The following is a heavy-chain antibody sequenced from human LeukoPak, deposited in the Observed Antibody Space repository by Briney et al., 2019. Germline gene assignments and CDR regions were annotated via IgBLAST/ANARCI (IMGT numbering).Heavy chain of an antibody. Sequence: SETLSLTCTVSGGSISSSSYYWGWIRQPPGKGLEWIGSIYYSGSTYYNPSLKSRVTISLDTSKNQSSLKVSSVTAADTAVYYCARGPGSWYFDYWGQGTLVTVSS. CDR1: GGSISSSSYY. CDR2: IYYSGST. CDR3: ARGPGSWYFDY. V-gene: IGHV4-39*07. D-gene: IGHD6-13*01. J-gene: IGHJ4*02.